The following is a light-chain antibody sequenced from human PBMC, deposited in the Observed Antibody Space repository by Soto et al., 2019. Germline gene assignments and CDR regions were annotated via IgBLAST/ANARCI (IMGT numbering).Light chain of an antibody. Sequence: DIVMTQSPLSLPVTPGEPASISCRSSHSLLHSNGYNYLDWYLQKPGQSPQLLIYLGFNRASGVPDRFSGSGSGTDFTLKISRVEAEDVGVYYCMQGLQTFYTFGQGTKLEIK. CDR1: HSLLHSNGYNY. CDR2: LGF. V-gene: IGKV2-28*01. J-gene: IGKJ2*01. CDR3: MQGLQTFYT.